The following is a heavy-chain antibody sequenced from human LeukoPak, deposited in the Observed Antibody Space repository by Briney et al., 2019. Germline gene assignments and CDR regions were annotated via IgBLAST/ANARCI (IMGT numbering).Heavy chain of an antibody. J-gene: IGHJ4*02. Sequence: SETLSLTCTVSGGSISSYYWSWIRQPAGKGLEWIGRLYTSGSTNYNPSLKSRVTMSVDTSKNQFSLKLSSVTPADTAVYYCARTTPMSTIDYWGQGTLVTVSS. CDR1: GGSISSYY. D-gene: IGHD5-18*01. CDR3: ARTTPMSTIDY. CDR2: LYTSGST. V-gene: IGHV4-4*07.